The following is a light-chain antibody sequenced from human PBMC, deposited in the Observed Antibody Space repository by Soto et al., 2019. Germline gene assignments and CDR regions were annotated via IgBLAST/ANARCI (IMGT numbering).Light chain of an antibody. CDR2: WAS. CDR1: QSVLYSSNNKNY. V-gene: IGKV4-1*01. Sequence: DLVMTQSPDSLAVSLGERATINCKSSQSVLYSSNNKNYLAWYQQKPGQPPKLLIYWASTRESGVPDRFSGSGSGTDFTLTISSLQAEDFAVYYCQQYNNWPPFTFGGGNKVEIK. J-gene: IGKJ4*01. CDR3: QQYNNWPPFT.